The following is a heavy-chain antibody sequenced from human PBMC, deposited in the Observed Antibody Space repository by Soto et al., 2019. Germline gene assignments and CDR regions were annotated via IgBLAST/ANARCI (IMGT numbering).Heavy chain of an antibody. CDR3: TRGGDAYKNGH. V-gene: IGHV4-61*01. CDR1: GGSVNNGTYC. J-gene: IGHJ4*02. Sequence: SETLSLTCTVAGGSVNNGTYCWSWNRQPPGKGLEWIGFIHYSGSTNYNPSLKSRVTMSVDTSKNQFSLKLTSVNAADTAVYYCTRGGDAYKNGHWGQGTLVTVSS. CDR2: IHYSGST. D-gene: IGHD2-21*01.